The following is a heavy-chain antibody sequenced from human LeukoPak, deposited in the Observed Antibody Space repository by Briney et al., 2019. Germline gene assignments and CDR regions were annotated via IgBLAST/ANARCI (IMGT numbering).Heavy chain of an antibody. Sequence: GGSLRLSCAASGFTFSSYEMNWVRQAPGKGLEWVSYISSSGSTIYYADSVEGRFTISRDNAKNSLYLQMNSLRAEDTAVYYCARSYYYGSGSYFALDYWGQGTLVTVSS. CDR2: ISSSGSTI. CDR3: ARSYYYGSGSYFALDY. J-gene: IGHJ4*02. D-gene: IGHD3-10*01. CDR1: GFTFSSYE. V-gene: IGHV3-48*03.